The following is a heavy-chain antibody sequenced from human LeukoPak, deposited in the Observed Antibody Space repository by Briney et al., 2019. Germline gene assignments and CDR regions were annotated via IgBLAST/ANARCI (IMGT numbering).Heavy chain of an antibody. Sequence: GESLKISCKGSGYSFTNYWIAWVRQMPGQGLEWMVIIYPGDSDTRYSPSFQGQVTISADKSINPAYLKWNSLKASDTGMYYCARRTTRRCDSSFDHWGQGSMVT. CDR2: IYPGDSDT. V-gene: IGHV5-51*01. CDR1: GYSFTNYW. J-gene: IGHJ4*02. D-gene: IGHD3-22*01. CDR3: ARRTTRRCDSSFDH.